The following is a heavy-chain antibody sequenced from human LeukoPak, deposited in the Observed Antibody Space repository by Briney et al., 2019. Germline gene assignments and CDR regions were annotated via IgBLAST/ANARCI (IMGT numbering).Heavy chain of an antibody. Sequence: SVKVSCKASGGTFSSYAISWVRQAPGQGLEWMGGIIPIFGTANYAQKFQGRVTITTDESTSTAYMELSSLRSEDTAVYYCASSTTIFGVVIDRSYYYYYMDVWGKGTTVTVSS. D-gene: IGHD3-3*01. CDR1: GGTFSSYA. J-gene: IGHJ6*03. CDR3: ASSTTIFGVVIDRSYYYYYMDV. V-gene: IGHV1-69*05. CDR2: IIPIFGTA.